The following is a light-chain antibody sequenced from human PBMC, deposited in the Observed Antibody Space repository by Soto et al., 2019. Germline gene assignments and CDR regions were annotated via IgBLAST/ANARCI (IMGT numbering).Light chain of an antibody. Sequence: EFVLTQSPGTLSLSPGERATLSCRASQSVSSSYLAWYQQKPGQAPRILIYGASTRATGIPDRFSGSGSGTDFPLTISRLVPEDFAVYYCQQYGSSPPLTFGGGTKVEIK. CDR3: QQYGSSPPLT. CDR2: GAS. V-gene: IGKV3-20*01. J-gene: IGKJ4*01. CDR1: QSVSSSY.